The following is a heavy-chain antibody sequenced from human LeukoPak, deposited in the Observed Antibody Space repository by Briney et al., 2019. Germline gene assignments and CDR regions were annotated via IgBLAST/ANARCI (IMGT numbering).Heavy chain of an antibody. V-gene: IGHV3-23*01. J-gene: IGHJ4*02. CDR2: ISGSGGST. D-gene: IGHD3-9*01. CDR1: GFTFSSYA. CDR3: AKDRAYDILTGYYSPDY. Sequence: GGSLRLSCAASGFTFSSYAMSWVRQAPGKGLEWVSAISGSGGSTYYADHVKGRFTISRDNSKNTLYLQMNSLRAEDTAVYYCAKDRAYDILTGYYSPDYWGQGTLVTVSS.